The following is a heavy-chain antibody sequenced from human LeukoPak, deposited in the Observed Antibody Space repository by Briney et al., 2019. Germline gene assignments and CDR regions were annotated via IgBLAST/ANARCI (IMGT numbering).Heavy chain of an antibody. CDR2: IRYSGST. CDR3: ASAYSSGWYEY. Sequence: SETLSLTCEVSGDSLSSGGYSWSWIRQPPGKGLEWIGYIRYSGSTYYNPSLKSRLTMSVEASKTQFSLKLSSVTAADTAVYYCASAYSSGWYEYWGQGTLVTVSS. CDR1: GDSLSSGGYS. D-gene: IGHD6-19*01. J-gene: IGHJ4*02. V-gene: IGHV4-30-4*07.